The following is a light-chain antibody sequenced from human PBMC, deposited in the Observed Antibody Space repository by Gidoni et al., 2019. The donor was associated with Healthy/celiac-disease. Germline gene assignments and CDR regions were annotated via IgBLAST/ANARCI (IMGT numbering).Light chain of an antibody. CDR1: QSVSSN. V-gene: IGKV3-15*01. Sequence: EIVMTQSPATLSVSPGERATLSCRASQSVSSNFAWYQQKPGQAPRLLIYGASTRATGSPARFSGSGSGTEFTLTISSLQSEDFAVYYSQQYNNWPPWTFGQGTKVEIK. J-gene: IGKJ1*01. CDR2: GAS. CDR3: QQYNNWPPWT.